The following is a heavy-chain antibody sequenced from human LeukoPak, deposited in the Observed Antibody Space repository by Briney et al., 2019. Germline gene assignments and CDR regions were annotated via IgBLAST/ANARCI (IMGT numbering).Heavy chain of an antibody. J-gene: IGHJ4*02. V-gene: IGHV1-69*06. CDR2: IIPIFGTG. CDR1: GGTFSSYA. D-gene: IGHD3-10*01. CDR3: AIGDYYGSGSYI. Sequence: GASVKVSCKASGGTFSSYAISWVRQAPGQGLEWMGGIIPIFGTGNYAQKFQGRVTITADKSTSTAYMELSSLRSEDTAVYYCAIGDYYGSGSYIWGQGTLVTVSS.